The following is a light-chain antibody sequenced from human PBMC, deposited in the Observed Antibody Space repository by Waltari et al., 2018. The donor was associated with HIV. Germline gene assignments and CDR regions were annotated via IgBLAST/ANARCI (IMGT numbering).Light chain of an antibody. J-gene: IGLJ2*01. CDR2: QDS. CDR1: KLGHQY. Sequence: SFELTQPHSLSVSPGQTASIPCSAAKLGHQYVCWYQQKPGQPPVLVIYQDSKRPSGIPERFSGSNSGNTATLTISGTQAMDEADYYCQAWDSSTGVFGGGTKLTVL. CDR3: QAWDSSTGV. V-gene: IGLV3-1*01.